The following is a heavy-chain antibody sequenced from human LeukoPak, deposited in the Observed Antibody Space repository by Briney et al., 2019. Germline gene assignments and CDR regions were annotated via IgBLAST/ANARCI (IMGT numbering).Heavy chain of an antibody. CDR3: ARDKLGLGELSLYDQ. D-gene: IGHD3-16*02. CDR2: IIPIFGTA. CDR1: GGTFSSYA. Sequence: ASVKVSCKASGGTFSSYAISWVRQAPGQGLGWMGGIIPIFGTANYAQKFQGRVTITADESTSTAYMELSSLRSEDTAVYYCARDKLGLGELSLYDQWGQGTLVTVFS. V-gene: IGHV1-69*13. J-gene: IGHJ5*02.